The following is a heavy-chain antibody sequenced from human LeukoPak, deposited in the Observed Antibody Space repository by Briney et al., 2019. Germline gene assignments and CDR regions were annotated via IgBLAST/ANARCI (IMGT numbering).Heavy chain of an antibody. CDR3: ARSQGSGSP. D-gene: IGHD3-10*01. CDR2: IIPILGIA. CDR1: GGTFSSYA. J-gene: IGHJ4*02. V-gene: IGHV1-69*04. Sequence: ASVKVSCKASGGTFSSYAISWVRQAPGRGLEWMGRIIPILGIANYAQKFQGRVTITADKSTSTAYMELSSLRSEDTAVYYCARSQGSGSPWGQGTLVTVSS.